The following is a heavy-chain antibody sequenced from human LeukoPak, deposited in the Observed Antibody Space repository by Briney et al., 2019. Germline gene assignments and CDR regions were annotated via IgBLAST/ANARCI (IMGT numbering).Heavy chain of an antibody. J-gene: IGHJ6*03. Sequence: GGSLRLSCGASGFTFRSYGMHWVRQAPGKGLEWVAFLRYDGSNKDYADSVKGRFTISRDNSKNTLYLQMNSLRAEDTAVYYCAKVVSGWYHYYYYYMDVWGKGTTVTVSS. CDR1: GFTFRSYG. CDR3: AKVVSGWYHYYYYYMDV. D-gene: IGHD6-19*01. CDR2: LRYDGSNK. V-gene: IGHV3-30*02.